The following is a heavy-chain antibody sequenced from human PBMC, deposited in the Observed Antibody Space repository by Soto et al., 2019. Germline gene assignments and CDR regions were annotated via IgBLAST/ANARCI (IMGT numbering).Heavy chain of an antibody. Sequence: QVQLVQSGAEVKKPGSSVKVSCKASGGTFSSYSINWVRQDPGQGLEWMGEIIPIFGTANYAQKFQGRVTITADESTSTAYMELSSLRSEDTAVYYCARDGGRHSGGIGYWGQGTLVTVSS. CDR1: GGTFSSYS. CDR2: IIPIFGTA. D-gene: IGHD1-26*01. CDR3: ARDGGRHSGGIGY. V-gene: IGHV1-69*01. J-gene: IGHJ4*02.